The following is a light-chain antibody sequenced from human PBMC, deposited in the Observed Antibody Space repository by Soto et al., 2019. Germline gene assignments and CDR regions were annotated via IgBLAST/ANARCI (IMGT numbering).Light chain of an antibody. CDR2: DVS. J-gene: IGLJ2*01. CDR3: SSYRSSSTLV. CDR1: SSDVGGYNY. Sequence: QSALTQPASVSGSPGQSITISCTGTSSDVGGYNYVSWYQQHPGKAPKLMIYDVSNRPSGVSNRFSGSKSGNTASLTISGAQAEDEADYNCSSYRSSSTLVFGGGTKLTVL. V-gene: IGLV2-14*01.